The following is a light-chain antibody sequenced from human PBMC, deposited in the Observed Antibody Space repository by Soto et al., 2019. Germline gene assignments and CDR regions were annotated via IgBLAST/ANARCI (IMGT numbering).Light chain of an antibody. CDR1: GSDIGAYNY. Sequence: QSVLTQPASVSGSPGQSITISCTGSGSDIGAYNYVSWYQQHPGKAPKLLIHGVTRRPSGVSSRFSASKSAYTASLTISGLQAEDAANYYCSSFPTSYLYVFGPGTKVTVL. CDR3: SSFPTSYLYV. V-gene: IGLV2-14*01. J-gene: IGLJ1*01. CDR2: GVT.